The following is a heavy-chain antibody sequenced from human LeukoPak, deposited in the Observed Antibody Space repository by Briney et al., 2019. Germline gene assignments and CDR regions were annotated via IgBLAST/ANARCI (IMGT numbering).Heavy chain of an antibody. Sequence: ASVKVSCKASGYTFTSYGINWVRQAPGQGLEWMGWISAYNGNTNYAQKLQDRVTMTTDTSTSTAYMELGSLRPDDTAVYYCARRFRNWYFDLWGRGTLVSVPS. J-gene: IGHJ2*01. CDR2: ISAYNGNT. CDR3: ARRFRNWYFDL. D-gene: IGHD3-10*01. CDR1: GYTFTSYG. V-gene: IGHV1-18*01.